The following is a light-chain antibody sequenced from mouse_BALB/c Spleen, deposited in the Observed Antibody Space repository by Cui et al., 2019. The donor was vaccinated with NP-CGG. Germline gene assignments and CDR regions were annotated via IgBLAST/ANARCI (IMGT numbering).Light chain of an antibody. CDR1: TGAITTTNY. J-gene: IGLJ3*01. V-gene: IGLV1*01. CDR3: PFI. Sequence: QAVVTQESALTTSPGETVTLTCRSSTGAITTTNYANWVQEKPDHLFTGLIGGTNNRAPSVPARFSGSLIGDKAALTITGAQTEDEAMVQQPFIFGSGTKVTVL. CDR2: GTN.